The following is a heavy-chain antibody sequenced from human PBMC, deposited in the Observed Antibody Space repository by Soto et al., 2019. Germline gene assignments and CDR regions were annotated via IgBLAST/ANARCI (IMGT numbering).Heavy chain of an antibody. Sequence: TSETLSLTCTVSGGSISSSSYYWGWIRQPPGKGLEWIGSIYYSGSTYYNPSLKSRVTISVDTSKNQFSLKLSSVTAADTAVYYCARHGYCSSTSCRILTVPFDIWGQGTMVTVSS. D-gene: IGHD2-2*03. CDR2: IYYSGST. J-gene: IGHJ3*02. CDR1: GGSISSSSYY. V-gene: IGHV4-39*01. CDR3: ARHGYCSSTSCRILTVPFDI.